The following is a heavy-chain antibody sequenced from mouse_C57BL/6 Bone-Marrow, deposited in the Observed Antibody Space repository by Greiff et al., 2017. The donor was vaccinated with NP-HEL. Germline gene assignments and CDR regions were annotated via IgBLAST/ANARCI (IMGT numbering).Heavy chain of an antibody. CDR2: IYPRSGNT. CDR1: GYTFTSYG. J-gene: IGHJ4*01. CDR3: ARGATVVALYAMDY. V-gene: IGHV1-81*01. Sequence: QVQLQQSGAELARPGASVKLSCKASGYTFTSYGISWVKQSTGQGLEWIGEIYPRSGNTYYNEKFKGKATLTADKSSSTAYMELRSLTSEDSAVYFCARGATVVALYAMDYWGQGTSVTVSS. D-gene: IGHD1-1*01.